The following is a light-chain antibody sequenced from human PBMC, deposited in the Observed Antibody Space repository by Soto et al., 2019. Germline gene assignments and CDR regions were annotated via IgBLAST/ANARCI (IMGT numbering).Light chain of an antibody. CDR1: SSDVGAYNY. CDR2: EVS. J-gene: IGLJ3*02. CDR3: TSYAGNNIWV. Sequence: QSALTQPPSASGSPGQSVTISCTGTSSDVGAYNYVSWYQQYPGKAPKLMIYEVSKRPSGVPDRFSGSKSGKTASLTVSGLQPEDEDDYYCTSYAGNNIWVFGGGTKVTVL. V-gene: IGLV2-8*01.